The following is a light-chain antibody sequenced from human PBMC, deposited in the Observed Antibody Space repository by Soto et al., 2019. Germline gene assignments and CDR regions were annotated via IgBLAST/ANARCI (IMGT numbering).Light chain of an antibody. J-gene: IGKJ5*01. CDR3: QQSDSSSVT. V-gene: IGKV3-15*01. CDR1: QSVTIS. CDR2: SAS. Sequence: EILMTPSPAPLSVSPGDRDALSCRASQSVTISLAWYQQKPGQAPRLLIYSASTRATGIPDRFSGSGSGRDFTLTIDRLEPEDFAVYYCQQSDSSSVTFGTGTRVEIK.